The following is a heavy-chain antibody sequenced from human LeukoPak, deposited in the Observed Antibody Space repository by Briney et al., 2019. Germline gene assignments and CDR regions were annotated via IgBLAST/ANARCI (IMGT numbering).Heavy chain of an antibody. CDR1: GFTFRNHA. V-gene: IGHV3-23*01. Sequence: GGSLRLSCAAFGFTFRNHAMNWVRQTPGKGLEWVSTISGRDHTTYYADSVKGRFTISRDNSKNTLYLQMNSLRAVGTAVYYCAKGGGFGDYGSYYFDYWGQGTLVTVSS. J-gene: IGHJ4*02. CDR2: ISGRDHTT. D-gene: IGHD4-17*01. CDR3: AKGGGFGDYGSYYFDY.